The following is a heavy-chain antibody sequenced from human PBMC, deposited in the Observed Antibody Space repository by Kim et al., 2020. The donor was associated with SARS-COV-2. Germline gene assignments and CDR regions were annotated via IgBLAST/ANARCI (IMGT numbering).Heavy chain of an antibody. Sequence: NPPLKSRVTISVDTSKNQFSLELSSVTAADTAVYYCARMVMTNLVSWFDPWGQGTLVTVSS. J-gene: IGHJ5*02. V-gene: IGHV4-59*01. D-gene: IGHD2-15*01. CDR3: ARMVMTNLVSWFDP.